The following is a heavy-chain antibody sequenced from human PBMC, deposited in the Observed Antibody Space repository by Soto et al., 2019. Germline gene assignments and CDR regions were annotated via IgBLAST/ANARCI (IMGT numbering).Heavy chain of an antibody. CDR2: IYHSGST. CDR3: ARVSGSYYYGMDV. CDR1: GGSISSSNG. D-gene: IGHD3-10*01. J-gene: IGHJ6*02. Sequence: SETLSLTCAVSGGSISSSNGWSWVRQPPGKGLEWIGEIYHSGSTNYNPSLKSRVTISVDKSNNQFSLTLSSVTAADTAVYYCARVSGSYYYGMDVWGQGTTVTVSS. V-gene: IGHV4-4*02.